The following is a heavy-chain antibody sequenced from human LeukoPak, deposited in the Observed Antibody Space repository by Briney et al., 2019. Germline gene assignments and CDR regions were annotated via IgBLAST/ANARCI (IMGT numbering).Heavy chain of an antibody. J-gene: IGHJ4*02. D-gene: IGHD3-22*01. V-gene: IGHV3-43*01. Sequence: GGSLRLSCAASGFTFDDYSMHWVRQAPGKGLEWVSLISWDGGSTYYADSVKGRFTISRDNSKNSLYLQMNSLRTEDTALYYCAKEDYDSSGYYEYWGQGTLVTVSS. CDR3: AKEDYDSSGYYEY. CDR1: GFTFDDYS. CDR2: ISWDGGST.